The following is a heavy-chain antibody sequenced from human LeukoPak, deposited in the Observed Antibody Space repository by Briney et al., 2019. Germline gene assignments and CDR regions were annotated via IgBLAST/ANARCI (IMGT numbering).Heavy chain of an antibody. CDR2: IYHSGST. Sequence: SETLSLTCAVYGGSLSGYYWSWIRQPPGKGLEWIGEIYHSGSTNYNSSLKSRVTISVDTSKNQFSLKLSSVTAADTAVYYCARCVTGSDAFDIWGQGTMVTVSS. CDR1: GGSLSGYY. D-gene: IGHD1-20*01. J-gene: IGHJ3*02. CDR3: ARCVTGSDAFDI. V-gene: IGHV4-34*01.